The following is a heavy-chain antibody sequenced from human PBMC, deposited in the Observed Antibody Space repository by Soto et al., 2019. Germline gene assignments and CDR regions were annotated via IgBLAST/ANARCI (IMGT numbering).Heavy chain of an antibody. CDR3: TTDEWE. CDR2: IKSKSDGGTI. J-gene: IGHJ4*02. D-gene: IGHD1-26*01. V-gene: IGHV3-15*05. Sequence: ELQLVESGGGLVKPGESLRLSCAASGFNFSNGWMSWVRQAPGKGLECVGRIKSKSDGGTIDYAAPVKGRFTISRDDSKNTLYLQMNSQKIDDTAVYYCTTDEWEWGQGTLVTVSS. CDR1: GFNFSNGW.